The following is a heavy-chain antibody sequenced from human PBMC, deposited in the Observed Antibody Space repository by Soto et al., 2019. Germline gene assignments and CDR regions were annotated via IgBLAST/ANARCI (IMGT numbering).Heavy chain of an antibody. V-gene: IGHV3-33*01. J-gene: IGHJ4*02. Sequence: GGSLRLSCAASGFTFSSYGMHWVRQAPGKGLEWVAVIWYDGSNKYYADSVKGRFTISRDNSKNTLYLQMNSLRAEDTAVYYCARDISGGYSYGPMSYWGQGTLVTVSS. D-gene: IGHD5-18*01. CDR3: ARDISGGYSYGPMSY. CDR1: GFTFSSYG. CDR2: IWYDGSNK.